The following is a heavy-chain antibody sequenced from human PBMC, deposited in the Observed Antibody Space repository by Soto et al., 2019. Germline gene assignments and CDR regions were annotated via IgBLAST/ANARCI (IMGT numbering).Heavy chain of an antibody. V-gene: IGHV1-69*01. D-gene: IGHD3-22*01. CDR1: GGTFSSYA. Sequence: QVQLVQSGAEVKKPGSSVKVSCKASGGTFSSYAISWVRQAPGQGLEWMGGIIPIFGTANYAQKFQGRVTITSDETTRTSYMELISLRSEDTDVYYCARARRGYYDSSGSPGDYYYYYGMDVWGQGTTVTVSS. CDR2: IIPIFGTA. CDR3: ARARRGYYDSSGSPGDYYYYYGMDV. J-gene: IGHJ6*02.